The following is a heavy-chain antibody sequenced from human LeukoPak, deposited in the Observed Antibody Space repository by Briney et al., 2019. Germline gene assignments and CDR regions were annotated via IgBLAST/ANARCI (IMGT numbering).Heavy chain of an antibody. Sequence: SETLSLTCAVYGGSFSAYYWSWVRQPPGKGLEWIGEINHSGSTNYNPSLKSRVTMSADTSKNQFSLKLSSVTAADTAVYYCARDTFGYFDYWGQGTLVTVSS. J-gene: IGHJ4*02. CDR2: INHSGST. V-gene: IGHV4-34*01. D-gene: IGHD3-16*01. CDR3: ARDTFGYFDY. CDR1: GGSFSAYY.